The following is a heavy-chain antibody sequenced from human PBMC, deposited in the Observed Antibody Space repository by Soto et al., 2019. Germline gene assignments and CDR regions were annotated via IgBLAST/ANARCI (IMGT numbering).Heavy chain of an antibody. D-gene: IGHD2-15*01. Sequence: QVTLKESGPVLVKPTETLTLTCTVSGFSLSNARMGVSWIRQPPGKALEWLAHIFSNDEKSYSTSLKSRLTSSKDTSKSQVVLTMTNMDPVDTATYYCARTGYCSGGSCYPSSWFDPWGQGTLVTVSS. CDR2: IFSNDEK. J-gene: IGHJ5*02. CDR1: GFSLSNARMG. CDR3: ARTGYCSGGSCYPSSWFDP. V-gene: IGHV2-26*01.